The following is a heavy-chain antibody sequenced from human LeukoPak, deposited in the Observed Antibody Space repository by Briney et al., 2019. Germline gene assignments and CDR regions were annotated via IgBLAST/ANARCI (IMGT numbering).Heavy chain of an antibody. D-gene: IGHD5-12*01. Sequence: SETLSLTCTVSGGSISSGGYYWSWIRQHPGKGLEWIGYIYYSGSTYYNPSLKSRVTISVDTSKNQFSLKLSSVTAADTAVYYCARSLSPLSGYDSPFDYWGQGTLVTVSS. V-gene: IGHV4-31*03. CDR3: ARSLSPLSGYDSPFDY. J-gene: IGHJ4*02. CDR2: IYYSGST. CDR1: GGSISSGGYY.